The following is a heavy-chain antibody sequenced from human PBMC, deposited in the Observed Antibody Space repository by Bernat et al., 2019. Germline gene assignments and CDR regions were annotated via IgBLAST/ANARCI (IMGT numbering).Heavy chain of an antibody. Sequence: QVQLVESGGGLVKPGGSLRLSCAASGFTFSDYYMSWIRQAPGKGLDWVSYISSSSYPNYADSVKGRFTISRDNAKNSLYLQMNSLRAEDTAVYYCARGTSTSAPYMDVWGKGTTVTVSS. CDR2: ISSSSYP. CDR3: ARGTSTSAPYMDV. V-gene: IGHV3-11*05. J-gene: IGHJ6*03. CDR1: GFTFSDYY.